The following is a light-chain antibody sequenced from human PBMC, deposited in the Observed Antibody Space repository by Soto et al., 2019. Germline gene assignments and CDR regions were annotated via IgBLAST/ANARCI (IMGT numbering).Light chain of an antibody. Sequence: QSVLTQSPSASASLGASVKLTCTLSSGHSSYAIAWYQQQPEKGPRYLMKLNSDGSHSKGDGIPDRFSGSSSGAERYLTISSLQSEDEADYYCQTWGTGIWVFGGGTKLTVL. CDR2: LNSDGSH. CDR3: QTWGTGIWV. J-gene: IGLJ3*02. V-gene: IGLV4-69*01. CDR1: SGHSSYA.